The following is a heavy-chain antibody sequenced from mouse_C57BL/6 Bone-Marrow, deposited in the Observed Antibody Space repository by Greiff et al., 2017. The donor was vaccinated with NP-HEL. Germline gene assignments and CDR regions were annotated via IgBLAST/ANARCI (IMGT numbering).Heavy chain of an antibody. CDR2: IYPRSGNT. D-gene: IGHD2-3*01. V-gene: IGHV1-81*01. Sequence: VQLQQSGAELARPGASVKLSCKASGYTFTSYGISWVKQRTGQGLEWIGEIYPRSGNTYYNEKFKGKATLTADKYSSTAYMALRSLTSEDSAVYFCARGAWMAWFAYWGQGTLVTVSA. CDR1: GYTFTSYG. J-gene: IGHJ3*01. CDR3: ARGAWMAWFAY.